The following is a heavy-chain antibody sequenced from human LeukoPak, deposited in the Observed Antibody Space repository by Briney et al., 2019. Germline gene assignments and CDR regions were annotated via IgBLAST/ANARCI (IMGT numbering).Heavy chain of an antibody. CDR3: ATDGGYCSSTSCYRGDYFDY. J-gene: IGHJ4*02. CDR1: GFTFSSYS. Sequence: GGSLRLSCAASGFTFSSYSMNWVRQAPGKGLEWASSISSTSNYIYYADSVTGRFTISRDNAKNSLYLQMNSLRAEDTAVYYCATDGGYCSSTSCYRGDYFDYWGQGTLVTVSS. CDR2: ISSTSNYI. D-gene: IGHD2-2*02. V-gene: IGHV3-21*01.